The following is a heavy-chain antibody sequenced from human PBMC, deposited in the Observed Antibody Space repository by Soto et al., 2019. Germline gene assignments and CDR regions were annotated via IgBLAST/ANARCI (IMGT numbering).Heavy chain of an antibody. J-gene: IGHJ4*02. CDR1: GGSISSSSYY. CDR2: IYYSGST. CDR3: ARHKGSGWLRTVFDY. Sequence: SETLSLTCTVSGGSISSSSYYWGWIRQPPGKGLEWIGSIYYSGSTYYNPSLKSRVTISVDTSKNQFSLKLSSVTAADTAVYYCARHKGSGWLRTVFDYWCQGPLVTVSS. V-gene: IGHV4-39*01. D-gene: IGHD6-19*01.